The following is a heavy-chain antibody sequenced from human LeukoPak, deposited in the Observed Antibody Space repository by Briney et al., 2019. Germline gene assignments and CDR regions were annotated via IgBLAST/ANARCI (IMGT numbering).Heavy chain of an antibody. Sequence: PSETLSLTCTVSGPSISSGSYYWGWIRQPPGKGLEWIGSIYYSGSTYYNPSLKSRVTMSVDTSKNQFSLKVNSMTAADTAVYYCARVDYGDYSKDFDYWGQGTLVTVSS. J-gene: IGHJ4*02. D-gene: IGHD4-17*01. CDR2: IYYSGST. CDR1: GPSISSGSYY. CDR3: ARVDYGDYSKDFDY. V-gene: IGHV4-39*07.